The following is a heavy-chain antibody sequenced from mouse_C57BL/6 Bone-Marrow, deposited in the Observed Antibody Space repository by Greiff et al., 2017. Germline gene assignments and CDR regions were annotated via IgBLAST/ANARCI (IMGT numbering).Heavy chain of an antibody. CDR1: GFTFSSYA. CDR3: TREGFSMDY. J-gene: IGHJ4*01. CDR2: ISSGGDYT. Sequence: EVQVVESGEGLVKPGASLKLSCAASGFTFSSYAMSWVRQTPEKRLEWVAYISSGGDYTYYADTVKGRFTLSRDNARNTLYLQMSSLKSEDTAMYYCTREGFSMDYWGQGTSVTVSA. V-gene: IGHV5-9-1*02.